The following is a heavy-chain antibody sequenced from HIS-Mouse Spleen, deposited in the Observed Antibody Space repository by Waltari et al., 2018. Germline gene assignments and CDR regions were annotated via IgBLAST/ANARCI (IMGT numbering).Heavy chain of an antibody. J-gene: IGHJ2*01. V-gene: IGHV4-39*07. CDR3: AREIPYSSSWYDWYFDL. CDR1: GGSIRSSRYY. CDR2: IYYSGST. D-gene: IGHD6-13*01. Sequence: QLQLQESGPGLVKPSETLSLTCTVSGGSIRSSRYYWGRTRQPPGKGLEWIGSIYYSGSTYYNPSLKSRVTISVDTSKNQFSLKLSSVTAADTAVYYCAREIPYSSSWYDWYFDLWGRGTLVTVSS.